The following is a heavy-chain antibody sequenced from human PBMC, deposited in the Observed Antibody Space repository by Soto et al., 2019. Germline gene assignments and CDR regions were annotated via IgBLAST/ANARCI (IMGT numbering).Heavy chain of an antibody. V-gene: IGHV3-15*07. CDR3: TTSLVPAAMWYGMDV. CDR2: IKSKTDGGTT. CDR1: GFTFSNAW. J-gene: IGHJ6*02. D-gene: IGHD2-2*01. Sequence: PGGSLRLSCAASGFTFSNAWMNWVRQAPGKGLEWVGRIKSKTDGGTTDYAAPVKGRFTISRDDSKNTLYLQMNSLKTEDTAVYYCTTSLVPAAMWYGMDVWGQGTTVTVSS.